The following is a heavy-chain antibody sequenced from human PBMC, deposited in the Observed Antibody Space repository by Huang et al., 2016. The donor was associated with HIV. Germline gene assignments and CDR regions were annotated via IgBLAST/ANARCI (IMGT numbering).Heavy chain of an antibody. V-gene: IGHV3-30*18. CDR1: GFTFSRYG. Sequence: QVQLVESGGGVVQPGRSLRISCAASGFTFSRYGMHWVRQAPGKGLEWVAVISYEAKTEYYADSVKGRFSIARDNSKTTVYLQLNSLRLEDTAVYYCAKGGSAAAVLDFWGQGTLVTVSS. J-gene: IGHJ4*02. CDR2: ISYEAKTE. D-gene: IGHD6-13*01. CDR3: AKGGSAAAVLDF.